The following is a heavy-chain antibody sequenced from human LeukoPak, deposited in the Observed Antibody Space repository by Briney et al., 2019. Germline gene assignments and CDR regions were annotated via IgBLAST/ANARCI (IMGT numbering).Heavy chain of an antibody. CDR1: GFTFSSFE. D-gene: IGHD5-18*01. J-gene: IGHJ4*02. Sequence: PGGSLRLSCAASGFTFSSFEMNWVRQAPGEGLEWISYISGTGSAKYYADSVKGRFTISRDNANKSLYLQMNSLRAEDTAIYYCARLWRGYSYAWRGQGTLVTVSS. V-gene: IGHV3-48*03. CDR3: ARLWRGYSYAW. CDR2: ISGTGSAK.